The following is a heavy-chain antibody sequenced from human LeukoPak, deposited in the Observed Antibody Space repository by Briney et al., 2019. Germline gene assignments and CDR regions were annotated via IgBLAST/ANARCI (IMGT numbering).Heavy chain of an antibody. CDR3: ARGRSGGDWFDP. J-gene: IGHJ5*02. D-gene: IGHD3-10*01. CDR2: IHDSGST. Sequence: SETLSLTCAVSGGSIGSYYWSWIRQPPAKALEWIGYIHDSGSTKYNPSLKSQVTMSVDTSRNHLFLKLTSVTAADTAVYYCARGRSGGDWFDPWGQGTLVTVSS. CDR1: GGSIGSYY. V-gene: IGHV4-59*01.